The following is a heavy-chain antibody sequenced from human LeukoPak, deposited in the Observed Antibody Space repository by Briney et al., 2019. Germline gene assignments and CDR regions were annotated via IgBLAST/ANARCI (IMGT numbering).Heavy chain of an antibody. V-gene: IGHV3-74*01. CDR2: IKSDGGST. CDR3: TTTMSSEPYY. Sequence: QPGGSLRLSCAASGFTFSSHWMHWVRQAPGKGLVWVSRIKSDGGSTSYADSVKGRFTISRDNAKNTLYLQMNSLRAEDTAVYYCTTTMSSEPYYWGQGTLVTVSS. CDR1: GFTFSSHW. D-gene: IGHD3-22*01. J-gene: IGHJ4*02.